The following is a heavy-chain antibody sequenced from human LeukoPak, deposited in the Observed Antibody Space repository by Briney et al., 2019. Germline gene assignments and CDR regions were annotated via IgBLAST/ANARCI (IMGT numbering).Heavy chain of an antibody. CDR2: MNPNSGNT. CDR3: ARMGFHYDILTGYYTAPYDY. J-gene: IGHJ4*02. V-gene: IGHV1-8*01. Sequence: GASVKVSCKASGYTFTSYDINWVRQATGRGLEWMGWMNPNSGNTGYAQKFQGRVTMTRNTSISTAYMELSSLRSEDTAAYYCARMGFHYDILTGYYTAPYDYWGQGTLVTVSS. CDR1: GYTFTSYD. D-gene: IGHD3-9*01.